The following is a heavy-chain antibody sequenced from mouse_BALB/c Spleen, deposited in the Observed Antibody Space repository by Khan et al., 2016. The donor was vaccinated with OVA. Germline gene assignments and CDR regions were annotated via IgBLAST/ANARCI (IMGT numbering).Heavy chain of an antibody. V-gene: IGHV2-6-1*01. J-gene: IGHJ4*01. CDR1: GFSLTNYG. CDR2: IWSEGST. CDR3: ARQPYYHYNIMDY. Sequence: QVQLKESGPGLVAPSQSLSITCTISGFSLTNYGLHWVRHPPGKGLEWLVVIWSEGSTTYNSALKTRLTVTKDNSKSQVFLEMNSLQTDTTAKYFGARQPYYHYNIMDYWGQGTSVTVSS. D-gene: IGHD2-10*01.